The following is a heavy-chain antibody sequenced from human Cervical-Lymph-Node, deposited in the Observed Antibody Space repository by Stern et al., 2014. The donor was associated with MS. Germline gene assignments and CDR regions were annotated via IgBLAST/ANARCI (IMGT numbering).Heavy chain of an antibody. Sequence: DQLVESGAEVPQPPPPPTPSCNASGRTLSSSAISWVRQAPGQGLEWMGGIIPCFGTANYAQKVQGRGPITTDESKSTAYMELSSRRSEDTAVYYCARPRGEYSGYDYFDYWGQGTLVTVSS. V-gene: IGHV1-69*05. CDR1: GRTLSSSA. CDR3: ARPRGEYSGYDYFDY. CDR2: IIPCFGTA. D-gene: IGHD5-12*01. J-gene: IGHJ4*02.